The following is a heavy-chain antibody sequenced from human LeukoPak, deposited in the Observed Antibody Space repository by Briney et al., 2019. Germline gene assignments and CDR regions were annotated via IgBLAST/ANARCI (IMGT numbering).Heavy chain of an antibody. CDR1: GGTFSSYA. J-gene: IGHJ3*02. CDR3: ARVKVVVGAFDI. D-gene: IGHD3-22*01. Sequence: ASVKVSCKASGGTFSSYAISWERQAPGQGLEWMGWISAYNGNTNYAQKLQRRVTMTTDTSTSTAYMELRSLRSDDTAVYYCARVKVVVGAFDIWGQGTMVTVSS. V-gene: IGHV1-18*01. CDR2: ISAYNGNT.